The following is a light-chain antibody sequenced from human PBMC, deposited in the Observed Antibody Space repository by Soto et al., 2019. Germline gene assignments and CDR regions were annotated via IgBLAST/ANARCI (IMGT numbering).Light chain of an antibody. V-gene: IGLV1-40*01. CDR2: GNS. CDR1: SSNIGAGYE. Sequence: QAVVTQPPSVSGAPGQRVTISCTGSSSNIGAGYEIHWYHQLPGTAPKLLIYGNSNRPSGVPDRFSGSKSGTSASLAITGLQAEDEADYYCQSYDTSLSTSGVFGGGTKLTVL. J-gene: IGLJ3*02. CDR3: QSYDTSLSTSGV.